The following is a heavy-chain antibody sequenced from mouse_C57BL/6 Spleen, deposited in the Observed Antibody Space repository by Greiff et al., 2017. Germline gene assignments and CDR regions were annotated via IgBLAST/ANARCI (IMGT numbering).Heavy chain of an antibody. V-gene: IGHV3-6*01. CDR3: ARASYDYDEDY. J-gene: IGHJ2*01. Sequence: VQLQQSGPGLVKPSQSLSLTCSVTGYSITSGYYWNWIRQFPGNKLEWMGYISYDGSNNYNPSLKNRISITRDTSKNQFFLKLNSVTTEDTATYYCARASYDYDEDYWGQGTTLTVSS. D-gene: IGHD2-4*01. CDR1: GYSITSGYY. CDR2: ISYDGSN.